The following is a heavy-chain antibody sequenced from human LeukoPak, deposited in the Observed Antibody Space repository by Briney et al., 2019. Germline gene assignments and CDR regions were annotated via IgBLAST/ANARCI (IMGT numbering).Heavy chain of an antibody. J-gene: IGHJ4*02. V-gene: IGHV3-21*01. D-gene: IGHD3-10*01. CDR1: SFPFNRYS. Sequence: GVPLTLSCAACSFPFNRYSVNCLPRARGKGLEWVTYIVSSRSYIYYADSVKGRFTISRDNAKNSLYLQMNSLRAEDTAVYYCARDLWFGELFQPFDYWGQGTLVTVSS. CDR2: IVSSRSYI. CDR3: ARDLWFGELFQPFDY.